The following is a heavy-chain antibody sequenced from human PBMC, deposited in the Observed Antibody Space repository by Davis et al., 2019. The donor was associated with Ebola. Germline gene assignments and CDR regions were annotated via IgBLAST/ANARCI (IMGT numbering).Heavy chain of an antibody. CDR3: ARGHYGLDV. J-gene: IGHJ6*04. CDR1: GFTFSTYA. Sequence: GESLKISCAASGFTFSTYAMHWVRQAPGKGLEWVANIKRDGSEKYFVDSVKGRFNISRDNAKKSLCLQMNRLRVEDTAVYYCARGHYGLDVWGKGTTVTVSS. V-gene: IGHV3-7*04. CDR2: IKRDGSEK.